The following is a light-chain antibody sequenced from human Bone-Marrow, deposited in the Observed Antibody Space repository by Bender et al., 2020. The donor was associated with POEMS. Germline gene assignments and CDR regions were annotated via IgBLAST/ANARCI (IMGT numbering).Light chain of an antibody. CDR3: SSFTTSSTLL. CDR2: EVT. CDR1: SNNIGNYNL. V-gene: IGLV2-14*02. J-gene: IGLJ3*02. Sequence: QSALTQPASLSGSPGQSITISCSGTSNNIGNYNLVSWYQQHPGKAPKLIISEVTERPSGVSNRFSGSKSGNTASLTISGLQAEDEADYYCSSFTTSSTLLFGGGTKLTVL.